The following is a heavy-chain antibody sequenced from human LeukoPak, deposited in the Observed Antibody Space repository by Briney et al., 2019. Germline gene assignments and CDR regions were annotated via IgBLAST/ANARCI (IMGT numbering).Heavy chain of an antibody. D-gene: IGHD4-23*01. Sequence: GGSLRLSCAASGFTFSSYAMSWVRQAPGKGLEWVSAISGSGGSTYYADSVKGRFTISRDNSKNTLYLQMNSLRAEDTAVYYCARRSYGGNSYYYYYGMDVWGQGTTVTVSS. CDR1: GFTFSSYA. CDR2: ISGSGGST. J-gene: IGHJ6*02. CDR3: ARRSYGGNSYYYYYGMDV. V-gene: IGHV3-23*01.